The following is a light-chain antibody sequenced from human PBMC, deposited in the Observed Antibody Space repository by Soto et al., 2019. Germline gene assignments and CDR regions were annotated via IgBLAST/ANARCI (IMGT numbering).Light chain of an antibody. CDR3: QQYVSPPWT. Sequence: EIVLTQSPGTLSSSPGERATLSCRASQSLSKTYLAWYQKKPGQAPRLLIDGASNRATGTPDRFSGSGSGTDFTLTISRLGPEDFAVYYCQQYVSPPWTFGEGTKVEIK. J-gene: IGKJ1*01. V-gene: IGKV3-20*01. CDR2: GAS. CDR1: QSLSKTY.